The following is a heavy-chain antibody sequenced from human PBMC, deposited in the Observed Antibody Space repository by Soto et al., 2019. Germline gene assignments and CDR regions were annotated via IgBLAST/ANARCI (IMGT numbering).Heavy chain of an antibody. J-gene: IGHJ6*03. CDR3: ARHISGPYYYYYMDV. V-gene: IGHV4-39*01. CDR1: GGSISGSRFY. D-gene: IGHD3-10*01. Sequence: SETLSLTCTVSGGSISGSRFYWGWIRRSPGQGLEWIGSFYYSGSTYYNPSLKSRVTISVDTSKNQFSVKLSSVTAADTAVYYCARHISGPYYYYYMDVWGKGTTVTVSS. CDR2: FYYSGST.